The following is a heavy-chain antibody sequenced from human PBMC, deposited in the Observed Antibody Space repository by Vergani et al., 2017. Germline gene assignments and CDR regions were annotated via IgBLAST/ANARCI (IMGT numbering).Heavy chain of an antibody. CDR2: IIPIFGTA. J-gene: IGHJ1*01. CDR3: AGSRKRTRYDSSGYYYVGYFQH. D-gene: IGHD3-22*01. CDR1: GGTFSSYA. Sequence: QVQLVQSGAEVKKPGSSVKVSCKASGGTFSSYAISWVRQAPGQGLEWMGGIIPIFGTANYAQKFQGRVRITADESTSTAYMELSSLRSEDTAVYYCAGSRKRTRYDSSGYYYVGYFQHWGQGTLVTVSS. V-gene: IGHV1-69*01.